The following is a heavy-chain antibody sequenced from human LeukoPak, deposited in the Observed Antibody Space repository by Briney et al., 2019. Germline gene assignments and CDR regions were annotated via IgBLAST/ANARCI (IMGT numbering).Heavy chain of an antibody. CDR3: ALWGPSGMDV. CDR2: ISYDGSNK. V-gene: IGHV3-30-3*01. CDR1: GFTFSSYA. J-gene: IGHJ6*02. D-gene: IGHD3-10*01. Sequence: GGSLRLSCAASGFTFSSYAMHWVRQPPAQGLERVAVISYDGSNKYYADSVKGRFTISRDNSKNTLYLQMNSLRAEDTAVYYCALWGPSGMDVWGQGTTVTVSS.